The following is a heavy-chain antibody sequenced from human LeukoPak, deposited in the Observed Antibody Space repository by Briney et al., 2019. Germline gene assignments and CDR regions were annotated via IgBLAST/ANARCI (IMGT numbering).Heavy chain of an antibody. CDR3: ARASADYYDSSGYYNWFDP. J-gene: IGHJ5*02. V-gene: IGHV1-69*13. D-gene: IGHD3-22*01. Sequence: SVKVSCKASGYTFSSYGISWVRQAPGQGLEWMGGIIPIFGTANYAQKFQGRVTITADESTSTAYMELSSLRSEDTAVYYCARASADYYDSSGYYNWFDPWGQGTLVTVSS. CDR1: GYTFSSYG. CDR2: IIPIFGTA.